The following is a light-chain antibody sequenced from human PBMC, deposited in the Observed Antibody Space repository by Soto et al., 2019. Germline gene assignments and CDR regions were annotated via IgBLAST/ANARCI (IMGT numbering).Light chain of an antibody. CDR2: EGN. CDR1: SSHIGSSNL. V-gene: IGLV2-23*01. Sequence: QSVLTQPASVSGSPGQSITISCTASSSHIGSSNLVSWYPHHSGKAPKLIIYEGNKRPSGVSNRFSGSKSGKTASLTISGLQAEDEGTYYCCSYAGSSPLYVFGTGTKVTVL. J-gene: IGLJ1*01. CDR3: CSYAGSSPLYV.